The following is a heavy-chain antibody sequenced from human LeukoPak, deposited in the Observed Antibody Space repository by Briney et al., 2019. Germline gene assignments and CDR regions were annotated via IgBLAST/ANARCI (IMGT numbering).Heavy chain of an antibody. CDR1: GFTFSGYA. J-gene: IGHJ4*02. CDR2: ISGSGGST. Sequence: GALRLSCAASGFTFSGYAMSWVRQAPGKGLEWVSTISGSGGSTYYADSVKGRFTRSRDNSKNTLSLQMNNLRAEDTAVYYCAKESRYYYGSGSFSSQFDYWGKGNLVTVSS. V-gene: IGHV3-23*01. D-gene: IGHD3-10*01. CDR3: AKESRYYYGSGSFSSQFDY.